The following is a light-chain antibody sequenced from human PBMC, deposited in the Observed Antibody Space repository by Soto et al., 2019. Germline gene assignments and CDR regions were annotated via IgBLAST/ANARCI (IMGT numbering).Light chain of an antibody. CDR3: QQYGSSPGT. Sequence: EIVLTQSPGTLSLSPGERATLSCRASQSVSSSYLAWYQQKPGQAPRLLIYGASSRATGIPDRFNGSGSGTDFTLTISTLESEDFAVYYCQQYGSSPGTFGQGTKVEFK. CDR2: GAS. V-gene: IGKV3-20*01. CDR1: QSVSSSY. J-gene: IGKJ1*01.